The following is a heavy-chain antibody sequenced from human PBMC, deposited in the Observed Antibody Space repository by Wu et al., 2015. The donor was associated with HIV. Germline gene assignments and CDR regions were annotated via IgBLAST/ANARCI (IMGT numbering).Heavy chain of an antibody. D-gene: IGHD3-22*01. CDR2: INPNSGGT. Sequence: QVKLVQSGAEVKKPGASVKVSCKASGYTFIGYYLHWVRQAPGQGLEWMGWINPNSGGTNYAQKFQGRVTMTRDTSISTAYMELSRLRSDDTAVYYCARATSYYDSSGFDYWGRGTLVTVSS. V-gene: IGHV1-2*02. CDR1: GYTFIGYY. CDR3: ARATSYYDSSGFDY. J-gene: IGHJ4*02.